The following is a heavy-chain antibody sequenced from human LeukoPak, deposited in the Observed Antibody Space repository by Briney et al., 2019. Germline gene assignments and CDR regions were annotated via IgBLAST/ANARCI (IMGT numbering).Heavy chain of an antibody. CDR3: AGTTEAHSWRTRYYDYYMDV. CDR2: IYYSGST. D-gene: IGHD6-13*01. V-gene: IGHV4-59*01. CDR1: GGSISSYY. Sequence: SETLSLTCTVSGGSISSYYWSWIRQPPGKGLEWIGYIYYSGSTNYNPSLKSRVSISVDTSKNQFSLKLSSVTAADTAVYYCAGTTEAHSWRTRYYDYYMDVWGKGTTVTVSS. J-gene: IGHJ6*03.